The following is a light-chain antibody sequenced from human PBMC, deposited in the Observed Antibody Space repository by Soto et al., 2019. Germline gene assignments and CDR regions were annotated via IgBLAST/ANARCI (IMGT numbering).Light chain of an antibody. CDR1: QSVGSN. CDR3: QQYGSSPKLT. CDR2: GAS. V-gene: IGKV3-20*01. Sequence: EVVLTQSPATLSVSPGAGATLSCRASQSVGSNLAWYQQKPGQTPRVLIYGASSRATGIPDRFSGSGSGTDFTLTISRLEPEDFAVYYCQQYGSSPKLTFGGGTKGDNK. J-gene: IGKJ4*01.